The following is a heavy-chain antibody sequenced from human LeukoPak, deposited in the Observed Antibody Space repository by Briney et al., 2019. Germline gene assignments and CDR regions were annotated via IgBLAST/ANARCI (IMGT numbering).Heavy chain of an antibody. CDR3: ARGYSSSWYFNWFDP. J-gene: IGHJ5*02. CDR2: IHSSGST. CDR1: GFTFSDYS. Sequence: PGGSLRLSCTASGFTFSDYSMNWVRQPPGKGLEWVGSIHSSGSTYYNLSLKSRVTISVDTSKNQFSLKLSSVTAADTAVYYCARGYSSSWYFNWFDPWGQGTLVTVSS. V-gene: IGHV4-38-2*02. D-gene: IGHD6-13*01.